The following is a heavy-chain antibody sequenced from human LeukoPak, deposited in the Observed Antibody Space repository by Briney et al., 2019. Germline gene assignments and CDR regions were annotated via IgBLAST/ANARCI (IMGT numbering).Heavy chain of an antibody. Sequence: GGSLRLSCAASGFTFSSYAMSWVRQAPGKGLEWVSVIYSGGSTYYADSVKGRFTISRDNSKNALYLQMSSLRAEDTAVYYCARTSGNYLYFDYWGQGTLVTVSS. V-gene: IGHV3-66*01. CDR2: IYSGGST. J-gene: IGHJ4*02. CDR1: GFTFSSYA. CDR3: ARTSGNYLYFDY. D-gene: IGHD1-26*01.